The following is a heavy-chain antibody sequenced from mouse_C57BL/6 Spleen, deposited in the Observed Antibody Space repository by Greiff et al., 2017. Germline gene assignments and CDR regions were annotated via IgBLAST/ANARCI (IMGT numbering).Heavy chain of an antibody. V-gene: IGHV1-76*01. Sequence: VQGVESGAELVRPGASVKLSCKASGYTFTDYYINWVKQRPGQGLEWIARIYPGSGNTYYNEKFKGKATLTAEKSSSTAYMQLSSLTSEDSAVYFCAREGDYDAMDYWGQGTSVTVSS. J-gene: IGHJ4*01. CDR3: AREGDYDAMDY. CDR2: IYPGSGNT. CDR1: GYTFTDYY.